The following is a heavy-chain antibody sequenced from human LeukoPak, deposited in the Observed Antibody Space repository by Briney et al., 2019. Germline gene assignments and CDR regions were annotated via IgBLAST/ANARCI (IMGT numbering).Heavy chain of an antibody. D-gene: IGHD6-13*01. J-gene: IGHJ4*02. CDR3: AKDQSSSWPFDY. CDR2: ISGSGFNT. Sequence: PGGSLRLSCAASGFTFSSYAMTWVRQAPGKGLEWVSAISGSGFNTFYADSVKGRFTISRDNPKHTLYLQMNSLRAEDTAVYYCAKDQSSSWPFDYWGQGTLVTVSS. CDR1: GFTFSSYA. V-gene: IGHV3-23*01.